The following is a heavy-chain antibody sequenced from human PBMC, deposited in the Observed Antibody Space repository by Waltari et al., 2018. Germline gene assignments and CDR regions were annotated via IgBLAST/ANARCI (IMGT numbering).Heavy chain of an antibody. CDR3: ARREWELRGGYFDY. V-gene: IGHV4-39*01. CDR2: IYYSGST. D-gene: IGHD1-26*01. Sequence: QLQLQESGPGLVKPSETLSLTCTVSGGSISSSSYSWGWIRQPPGKGLEWIGSIYYSGSTYYNPSLKSRVTISVDTSKNQFSLKLSSVTAADTAVYYCARREWELRGGYFDYWGQGTLVTVSS. J-gene: IGHJ4*02. CDR1: GGSISSSSYS.